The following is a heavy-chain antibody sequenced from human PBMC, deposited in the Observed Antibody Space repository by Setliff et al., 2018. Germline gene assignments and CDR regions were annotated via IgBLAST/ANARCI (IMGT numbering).Heavy chain of an antibody. CDR2: ISYSGIT. CDR1: GASVSSHY. D-gene: IGHD3-22*01. Sequence: PSETLSLTCNVSGASVSSHYWDWIRQPPGKGLEWIGFISYSGITTYNVSLKSRVSISVGTSKNQLSLTLSSVTAADTAVYFCARDDPNHYDVSGYSVGYFDYWGLGTPVTVSS. CDR3: ARDDPNHYDVSGYSVGYFDY. J-gene: IGHJ4*02. V-gene: IGHV4-59*02.